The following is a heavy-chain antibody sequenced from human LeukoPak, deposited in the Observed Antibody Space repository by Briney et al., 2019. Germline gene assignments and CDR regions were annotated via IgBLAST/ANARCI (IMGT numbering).Heavy chain of an antibody. V-gene: IGHV3-66*02. CDR1: GFTVSSNY. D-gene: IGHD2-15*01. CDR3: ASRHCSGGSCYSYYYYYYYMDV. Sequence: GGSLRLSCAASGFTVSSNYMSWVRQAPGKGLEWVSVIYSGGSTYYADSVKGRFTISRDNSKNTLYLQMNSLRAEDTAAYYCASRHCSGGSCYSYYYYYYYMDVWGKGTTVTVSS. CDR2: IYSGGST. J-gene: IGHJ6*03.